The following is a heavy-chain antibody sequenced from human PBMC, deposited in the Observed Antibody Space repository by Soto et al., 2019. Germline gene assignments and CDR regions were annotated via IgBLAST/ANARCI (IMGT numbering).Heavy chain of an antibody. CDR2: IIPMFDIV. Sequence: QVQLVQSGAEVKKPGSSVKVSCKASGGSFSSYTVSWVRQAPGQGLEWMGRIIPMFDIVKYAQKFQGRVTITAYKFTSTAYMELSSLRSEDTPMYYCAGVYCSSLSCRPFGYYGMDVWGQGTTVTVSS. J-gene: IGHJ6*02. D-gene: IGHD2-2*01. CDR3: AGVYCSSLSCRPFGYYGMDV. CDR1: GGSFSSYT. V-gene: IGHV1-69*02.